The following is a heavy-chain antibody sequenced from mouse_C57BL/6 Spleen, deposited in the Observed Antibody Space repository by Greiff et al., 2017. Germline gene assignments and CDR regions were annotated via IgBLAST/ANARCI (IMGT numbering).Heavy chain of an antibody. CDR2: ISYDGSN. CDR3: ARDYYYGSSTLFDY. CDR1: GYSITSGYY. D-gene: IGHD1-1*01. Sequence: EVKLLESGPGLVKPSQSLSLTCSVTGYSITSGYYWNWIRQFPGNKLEWMGYISYDGSNNYNPSLKNRISITRDTSKNQFFLKLNSVTTEDTATYYWARDYYYGSSTLFDYWGQGTTLTVSS. V-gene: IGHV3-6*01. J-gene: IGHJ2*01.